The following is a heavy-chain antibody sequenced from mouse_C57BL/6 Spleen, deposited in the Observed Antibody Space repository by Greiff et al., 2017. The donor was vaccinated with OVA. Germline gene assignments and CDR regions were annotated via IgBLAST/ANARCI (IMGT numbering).Heavy chain of an antibody. J-gene: IGHJ2*01. CDR3: ARENYCCSSGGYCDY. CDR2: INYDGSST. Sequence: EVKLMESEGGLVQPGSSMKLSCTASGFTFSDYYMAWVSQVPEKGLEWVANINYDGSSTYYMDSLKSRFILSRDNAKNILYLQMSSLKSEDTATYYCARENYCCSSGGYCDYWGQGTTLTFSS. D-gene: IGHD1-1*01. CDR1: GFTFSDYY. V-gene: IGHV5-16*01.